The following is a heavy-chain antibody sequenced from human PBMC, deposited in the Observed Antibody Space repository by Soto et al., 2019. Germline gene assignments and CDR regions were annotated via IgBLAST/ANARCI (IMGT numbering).Heavy chain of an antibody. CDR3: ARGPNSDC. J-gene: IGHJ4*02. CDR1: GVSVGGNY. Sequence: EERLVQSGGGLVQPGGSLRLSCAAYGVSVGGNYMSWVRQAPGKGLELVSLIYSGGNPFYADSMKGRVTLSRDNSNNMLYLQMDSLRAEDTAVYYCARGPNSDCWGQGTLVIVSS. D-gene: IGHD2-21*01. V-gene: IGHV3-53*01. CDR2: IYSGGNP.